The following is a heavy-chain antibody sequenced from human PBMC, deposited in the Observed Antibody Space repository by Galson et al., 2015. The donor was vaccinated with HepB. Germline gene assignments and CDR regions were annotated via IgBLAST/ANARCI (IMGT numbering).Heavy chain of an antibody. CDR2: ISGSGGST. D-gene: IGHD3-3*01. V-gene: IGHV3-23*01. J-gene: IGHJ4*02. CDR1: GFTFSSYA. Sequence: SLRLSCAASGFTFSSYAMSWVRQAPGKGLEWVSAISGSGGSTYYADSVKGRFTISRDNSKNTLYLQMNSLRAEDTAVYYCAKARRDFWSGYSRYYFDYWGQGTLVTVFS. CDR3: AKARRDFWSGYSRYYFDY.